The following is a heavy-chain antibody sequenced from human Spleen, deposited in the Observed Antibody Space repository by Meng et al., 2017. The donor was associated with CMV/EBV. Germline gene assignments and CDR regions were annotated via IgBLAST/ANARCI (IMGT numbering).Heavy chain of an antibody. V-gene: IGHV3-9*01. CDR1: GFTFDDFA. CDR2: ISWNSGSI. J-gene: IGHJ6*02. Sequence: SLKISCAASGFTFDDFAMHWVRQAPGKGPEWVAGISWNSGSIDYGDSVKGRFTISRDNAKNSLYLQMNSLTAEDTALYHGAKDQSGGMDVWGQGTTVTVSS. CDR3: AKDQSGGMDV.